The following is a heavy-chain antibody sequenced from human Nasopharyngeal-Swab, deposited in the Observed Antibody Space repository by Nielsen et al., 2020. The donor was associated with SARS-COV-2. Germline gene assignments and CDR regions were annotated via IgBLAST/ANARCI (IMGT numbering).Heavy chain of an antibody. V-gene: IGHV3-49*02. D-gene: IGHD4-11*01. CDR2: IRSKAYGGTT. J-gene: IGHJ6*03. CDR3: IRDRLAVTTYYYYYYMDV. Sequence: WIRQPPGKGLEWVGFIRSKAYGGTTEYAASVKGRFTISRDDSKSIAYLQMNSLKTEDTAVYYCIRDRLAVTTYYYYYYMDVWGKGTTVTVSS.